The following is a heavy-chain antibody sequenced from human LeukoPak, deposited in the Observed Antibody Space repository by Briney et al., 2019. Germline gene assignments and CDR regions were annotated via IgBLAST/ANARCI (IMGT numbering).Heavy chain of an antibody. CDR3: ARDLRYCSGGSCKGFDY. V-gene: IGHV3-21*01. CDR2: ISSSSYI. D-gene: IGHD2-15*01. Sequence: GGSLRLSCAASGFTFGSYSMNWVRQAPGKGLEWVSSISSSSYIYYADSVKGRFTISRDNAKNSLYLQMNSLRAEDTAVYYCARDLRYCSGGSCKGFDYWGQGTLVTVSS. J-gene: IGHJ4*02. CDR1: GFTFGSYS.